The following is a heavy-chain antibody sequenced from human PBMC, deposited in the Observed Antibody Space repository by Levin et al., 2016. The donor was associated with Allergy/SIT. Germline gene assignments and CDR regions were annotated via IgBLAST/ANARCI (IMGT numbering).Heavy chain of an antibody. CDR1: GFTFSSYG. Sequence: GESLKISCAASGFTFSSYGMHWVRQAPGKGLEWVAVIWYDGSNKYYADSVKGRFTISRDNSKNTLYLQMNSLRAEDTAVYYCARDGDQLLGYYYYMDVWGKGTTVTVSS. CDR3: ARDGDQLLGYYYYMDV. CDR2: IWYDGSNK. J-gene: IGHJ6*03. V-gene: IGHV3-33*01. D-gene: IGHD2-2*01.